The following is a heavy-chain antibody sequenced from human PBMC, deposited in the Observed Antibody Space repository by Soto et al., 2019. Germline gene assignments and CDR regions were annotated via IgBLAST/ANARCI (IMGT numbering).Heavy chain of an antibody. J-gene: IGHJ4*02. Sequence: NPGGSLRLSCVGSGFTFSGYSMAWVRQAPGRGLEWVASISSRSTNIDYADSVKGRFTISRDNAKNLVSLQMSSLRGEDTALYYCAKFTEPGYSSIWYYFEHWGQGTPVTVSS. D-gene: IGHD6-19*01. CDR1: GFTFSGYS. CDR2: ISSRSTNI. CDR3: AKFTEPGYSSIWYYFEH. V-gene: IGHV3-21*06.